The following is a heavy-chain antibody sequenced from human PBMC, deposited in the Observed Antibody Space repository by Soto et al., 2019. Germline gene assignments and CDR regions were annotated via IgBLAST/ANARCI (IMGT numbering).Heavy chain of an antibody. CDR3: ATYTAFAKYYFDY. Sequence: SETLSLTCAVSGVSITTNGYSWSWIRQPPGKGLEWIGYIYPSGTIFYNPSLNSRVTISADTYNNQSSLKLTSVTAAETAVYFCATYTAFAKYYFDYWGRGTLVTVSS. CDR2: IYPSGTI. J-gene: IGHJ4*02. V-gene: IGHV4-30-2*01. D-gene: IGHD3-16*01. CDR1: GVSITTNGYS.